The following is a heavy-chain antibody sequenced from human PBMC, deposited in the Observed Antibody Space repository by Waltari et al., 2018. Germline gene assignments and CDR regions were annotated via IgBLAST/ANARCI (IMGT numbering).Heavy chain of an antibody. J-gene: IGHJ2*01. V-gene: IGHV3-48*04. D-gene: IGHD3-10*01. Sequence: EVQLVESGGGLVQPGGSLRLSCAASGMTFTTYSMNWVRQAPGKGLEWISYVSGDSGYIYDADSVRGRFTISRDNAQNSMYLQMNNLRADDTAVYYCAGIRRGFWFFDLWGRGTLVTVSS. CDR3: AGIRRGFWFFDL. CDR2: VSGDSGYI. CDR1: GMTFTTYS.